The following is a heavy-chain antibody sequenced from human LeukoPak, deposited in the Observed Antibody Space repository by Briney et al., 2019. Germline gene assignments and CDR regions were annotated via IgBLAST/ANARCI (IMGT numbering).Heavy chain of an antibody. CDR3: ARGNSGSHWGDHYFYMDV. J-gene: IGHJ6*03. CDR1: GGSFRGYF. CDR2: ITHNGGT. D-gene: IGHD1-26*01. Sequence: SETLSLTCAVYGGSFRGYFWGWVRQTPGKGLEWLGEITHNGGTNYMPSLSGRVSVFQDVSKSQFSLKLSSVTAADTGVYYCARGNSGSHWGDHYFYMDVWGKGATVIVSS. V-gene: IGHV4-34*01.